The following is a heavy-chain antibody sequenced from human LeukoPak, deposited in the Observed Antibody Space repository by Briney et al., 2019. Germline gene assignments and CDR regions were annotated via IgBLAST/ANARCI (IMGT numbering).Heavy chain of an antibody. J-gene: IGHJ3*02. CDR3: AREANYDDTPDAFDI. V-gene: IGHV1-18*01. Sequence: ASVKVSCKASSYTFPNYANSWLRQAPGQGLEWMGWISTYNGNTYYAQKFQGRVTMTRDTSTTTAYMELRSLRSDDTAMYYCAREANYDDTPDAFDIWGQGTMVTVSS. D-gene: IGHD3-22*01. CDR1: SYTFPNYA. CDR2: ISTYNGNT.